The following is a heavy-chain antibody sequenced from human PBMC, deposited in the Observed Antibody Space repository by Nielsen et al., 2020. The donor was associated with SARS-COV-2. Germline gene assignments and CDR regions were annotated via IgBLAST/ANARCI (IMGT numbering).Heavy chain of an antibody. CDR1: GYTFTSYG. Sequence: ASVKVSCKASGYTFTSYGISWVRQAPGQGLEWMGWISAYNGNTNYAQKLQGRVTMTTDTSTSTAYMELGSLGSDDTAVYYCARATMVRGVIKRKGGGGMDVWGQGTTVTVSS. V-gene: IGHV1-18*01. CDR3: ARATMVRGVIKRKGGGGMDV. J-gene: IGHJ6*02. CDR2: ISAYNGNT. D-gene: IGHD3-10*01.